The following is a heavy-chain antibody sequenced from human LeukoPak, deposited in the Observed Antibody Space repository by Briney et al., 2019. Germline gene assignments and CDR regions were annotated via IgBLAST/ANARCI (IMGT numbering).Heavy chain of an antibody. D-gene: IGHD2-8*01. CDR1: GYTFTSYG. Sequence: ASVKVSCKASGYTFTSYGISWVRQAPGQGLEWMGWISAYNGNTNYAQKLQGRVTMTTDTSTSTAYMELRSLRSDDTAVYYCARDTNERFRKVTAPYYMDVWGKGTTVTVSS. CDR3: ARDTNERFRKVTAPYYMDV. J-gene: IGHJ6*03. CDR2: ISAYNGNT. V-gene: IGHV1-18*01.